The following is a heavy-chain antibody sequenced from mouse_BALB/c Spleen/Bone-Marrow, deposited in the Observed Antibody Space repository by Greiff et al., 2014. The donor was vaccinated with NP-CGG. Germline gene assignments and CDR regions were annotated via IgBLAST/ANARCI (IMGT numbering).Heavy chain of an antibody. CDR1: GYTFTSYW. CDR3: ARESYYYCSSSPWFAY. J-gene: IGHJ3*01. Sequence: DLVKPGASVKLSCKASGYTFTSYWINWVKQRPGQGLEWIGRIAPGSGTTYYNEMFKGKATLTADTSSTTAYIQLSSQSTEESADYFGARESYYYCSSSPWFAYWGQGTLVTVSA. D-gene: IGHD1-1*01. CDR2: IAPGSGTT. V-gene: IGHV1S41*01.